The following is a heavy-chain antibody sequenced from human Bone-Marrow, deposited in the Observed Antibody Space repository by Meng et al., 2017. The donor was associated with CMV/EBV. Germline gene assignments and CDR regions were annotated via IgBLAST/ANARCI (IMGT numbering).Heavy chain of an antibody. D-gene: IGHD5-18*01. Sequence: SVKVSCKPSGGTFSSYAISWVRQAPGQGLEWMGGITPVLGAANYAQKFQGRITITTDESTSTAYMELSSLRSEDTAVYYCARDGGYSYGVGKDWGQGTLVTVSS. CDR1: GGTFSSYA. J-gene: IGHJ4*02. V-gene: IGHV1-69*05. CDR2: ITPVLGAA. CDR3: ARDGGYSYGVGKD.